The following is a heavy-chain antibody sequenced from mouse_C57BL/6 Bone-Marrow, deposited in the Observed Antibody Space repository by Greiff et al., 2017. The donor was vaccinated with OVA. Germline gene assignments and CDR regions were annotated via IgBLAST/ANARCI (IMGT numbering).Heavy chain of an antibody. CDR3: AREGY. Sequence: EVKLMESGPGLVKPSQSLSLTCSVTGYSITSGYYWNWIRQFPGNKLEWMGYISYDGSNNYNPSLKNRISITRDTSKNQFFLKLNSVTTEDAATYYCAREGYWGKGTTLTVSS. V-gene: IGHV3-6*01. J-gene: IGHJ2*01. CDR1: GYSITSGYY. CDR2: ISYDGSN.